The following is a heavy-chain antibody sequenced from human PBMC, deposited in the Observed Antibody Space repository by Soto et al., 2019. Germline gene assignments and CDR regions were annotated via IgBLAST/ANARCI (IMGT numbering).Heavy chain of an antibody. V-gene: IGHV3-23*01. D-gene: IGHD3-3*01. CDR1: GFTFSSYA. J-gene: IGHJ4*02. CDR3: AKDRDFWSGIDNFDY. Sequence: EVQLLESGGGLVQPGGSLRLSCAASGFTFSSYAMSWVRQAPGKGLEWVSAISGSGGSTYYADSVKGRFTISRDNSKNTLYLQRNSLRAEDTAVYYCAKDRDFWSGIDNFDYWGQGTLVTVSS. CDR2: ISGSGGST.